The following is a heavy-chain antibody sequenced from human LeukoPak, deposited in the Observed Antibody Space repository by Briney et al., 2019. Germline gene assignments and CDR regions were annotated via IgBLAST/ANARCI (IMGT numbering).Heavy chain of an antibody. V-gene: IGHV4-59*01. J-gene: IGHJ5*02. Sequence: KTSETLSLTCTVSGGSISSYYWSWIRQPPGKGLEWIGYIYYSGSTNYNPSLKSRVTISVDTSKNQFSLKLSSVTAADTAVYYCARALRLEQRWDLFDPWGQGTLVTVSS. CDR3: ARALRLEQRWDLFDP. CDR2: IYYSGST. D-gene: IGHD1/OR15-1a*01. CDR1: GGSISSYY.